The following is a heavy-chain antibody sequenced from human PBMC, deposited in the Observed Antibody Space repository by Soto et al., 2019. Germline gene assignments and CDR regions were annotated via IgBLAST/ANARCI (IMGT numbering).Heavy chain of an antibody. V-gene: IGHV3-53*01. CDR3: ARCYWSGSYFCDY. CDR2: IYSDGRA. J-gene: IGHJ4*02. Sequence: GGSLRLSCAASGLDVNSNYMSWVRQAPGKGVEWVSIIYSDGRANQADSVKGRFTSSMDNFENTVSLEMNRPRAEDTAVYYCARCYWSGSYFCDYWGQGTLPTVSS. D-gene: IGHD1-26*01. CDR1: GLDVNSNY.